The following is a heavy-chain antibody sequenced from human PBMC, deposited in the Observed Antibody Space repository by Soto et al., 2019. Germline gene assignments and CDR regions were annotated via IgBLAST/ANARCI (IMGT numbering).Heavy chain of an antibody. J-gene: IGHJ4*02. Sequence: SGPTLVNPTQTLTLTCTFSGFSLSTSGVGVGWIRQPPGKALEWLALIYWNDDKRYSPSLKSRLTIPKDTSKNQVVRTMTNIDPVDTATYFCAHIPYDFWSGFYFDYWGQGTRVTVSS. CDR2: IYWNDDK. V-gene: IGHV2-5*01. D-gene: IGHD3-3*01. CDR3: AHIPYDFWSGFYFDY. CDR1: GFSLSTSGVG.